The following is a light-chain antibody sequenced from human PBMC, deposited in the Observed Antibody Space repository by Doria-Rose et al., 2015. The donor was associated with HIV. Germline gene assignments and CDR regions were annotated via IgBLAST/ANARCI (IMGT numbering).Light chain of an antibody. CDR1: QGVSSN. CDR3: QQRSNWPPIFT. Sequence: EIVLTQSPATLSLSPGERATLSCRASQGVSSNLAWYQQKPGQAPRLLIYDASNRATGIPARFSGSGSGTDFTLTIGSLEPEDFAVYFCQQRSNWPPIFTFGPGTKVDI. V-gene: IGKV3-11*01. CDR2: DAS. J-gene: IGKJ3*01.